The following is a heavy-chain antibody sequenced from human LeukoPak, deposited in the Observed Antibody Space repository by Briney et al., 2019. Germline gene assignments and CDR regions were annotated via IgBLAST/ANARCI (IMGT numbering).Heavy chain of an antibody. D-gene: IGHD3-22*01. CDR1: GYTFTSYG. Sequence: GASVNVSCKASGYTFTSYGISWVRQAPGQGLEWMGWISAYNGNTNYAQKLQGRVTMTTDTSTSTAYMELRSLRSDDTAVYYCARESGLRYYDSRGNWFDPWGQGTLVTVSS. CDR2: ISAYNGNT. V-gene: IGHV1-18*01. CDR3: ARESGLRYYDSRGNWFDP. J-gene: IGHJ5*02.